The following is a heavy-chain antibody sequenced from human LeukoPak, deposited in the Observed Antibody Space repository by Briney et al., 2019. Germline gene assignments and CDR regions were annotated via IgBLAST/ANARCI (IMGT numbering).Heavy chain of an antibody. D-gene: IGHD5-12*01. CDR1: GFTFSDYY. CDR3: ASSNIVATSLDY. V-gene: IGHV3-11*01. Sequence: TGGSLRLSRAASGFTFSDYYMSWIRQAPGKGLEWVSYISSSGSTIYYADSVKGRFTISRDNAKNSLYLQMNSLRAEDTAVYYCASSNIVATSLDYWGQGTLVTVSS. J-gene: IGHJ4*02. CDR2: ISSSGSTI.